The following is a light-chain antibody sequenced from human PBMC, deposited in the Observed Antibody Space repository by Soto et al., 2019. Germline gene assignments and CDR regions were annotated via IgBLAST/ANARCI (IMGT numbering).Light chain of an antibody. CDR2: DVT. CDR3: CSYAGSYTWV. V-gene: IGLV2-11*01. Sequence: QSVLTQPRSVSGSPGQSVTISCTGTSSDVGGYNYVSWYQQHPGKAPKLMTYDVTKRPSGVPDRFSGSKSGNTASLTISGLQAEDEADYYCCSYAGSYTWVFGTGTKVTVL. J-gene: IGLJ1*01. CDR1: SSDVGGYNY.